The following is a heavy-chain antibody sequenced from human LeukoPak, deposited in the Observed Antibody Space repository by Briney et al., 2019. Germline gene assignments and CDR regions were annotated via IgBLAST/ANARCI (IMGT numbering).Heavy chain of an antibody. J-gene: IGHJ6*02. CDR1: GFTFSSYA. D-gene: IGHD3-10*01. CDR2: ISGNGDTT. CDR3: AKRSRRLTIVRGVPREDV. Sequence: GGSLRLSCAASGFTFSSYAMNWVRQAPGKGLEWVSGISGNGDTTYYADSVKGRFTISRDNSKNTLYLQMNSLRAEDAAVYYCAKRSRRLTIVRGVPREDVWGQGTTVTVSS. V-gene: IGHV3-23*01.